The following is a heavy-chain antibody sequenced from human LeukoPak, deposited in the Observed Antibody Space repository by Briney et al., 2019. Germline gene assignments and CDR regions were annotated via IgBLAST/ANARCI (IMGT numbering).Heavy chain of an antibody. Sequence: PSETLSLTCTVSGYSISSGYYWGWIRQPPGKGLEWIGSIYHSGSTYYNPSLKSRVTISVDTSKNQFSLKLSSVTAADTAVYYCAPGGYIGYGHAFDIWGQGTMVTVSS. D-gene: IGHD5-12*01. CDR2: IYHSGST. J-gene: IGHJ3*02. CDR3: APGGYIGYGHAFDI. V-gene: IGHV4-38-2*02. CDR1: GYSISSGYY.